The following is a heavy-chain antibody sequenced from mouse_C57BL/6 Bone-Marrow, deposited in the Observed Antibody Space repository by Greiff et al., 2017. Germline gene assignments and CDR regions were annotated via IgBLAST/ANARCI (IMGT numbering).Heavy chain of an antibody. CDR3: ARDWAIGRDY. J-gene: IGHJ2*01. D-gene: IGHD2-14*01. V-gene: IGHV1-50*01. Sequence: QVQLQQPGAELVKPGASVKLSCKASGYTFTSYWMQWVKQRPGQGLEWIGEIDPSDSYTNYNQKFKGKATLTVDTSSSTAYMQLSSLTSEDSAVYYCARDWAIGRDYGGQGTTLTVSS. CDR2: IDPSDSYT. CDR1: GYTFTSYW.